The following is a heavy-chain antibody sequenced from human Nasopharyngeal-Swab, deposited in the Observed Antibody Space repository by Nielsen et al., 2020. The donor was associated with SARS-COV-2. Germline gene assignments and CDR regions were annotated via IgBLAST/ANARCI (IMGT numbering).Heavy chain of an antibody. CDR3: AKAGGYYYGSGRLYSDH. CDR2: ISGTGAST. V-gene: IGHV3-23*01. J-gene: IGHJ4*02. Sequence: GESLKISCAASGFSFSTYALTWVRQAPGTGLEWVSGISGTGASTYYADSVKGRFDISRDNAKNTVYLQMNSLRAEETAVYYCAKAGGYYYGSGRLYSDHWGQGTLVTVSS. CDR1: GFSFSTYA. D-gene: IGHD3-10*01.